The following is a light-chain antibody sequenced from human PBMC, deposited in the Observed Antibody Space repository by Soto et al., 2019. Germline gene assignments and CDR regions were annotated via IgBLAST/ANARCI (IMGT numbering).Light chain of an antibody. J-gene: IGLJ1*01. CDR1: SSDVGGYNY. CDR2: DVS. CDR3: CSYAGSYTIYV. V-gene: IGLV2-11*01. Sequence: SALTQPLSVSWSPGQSVTISCTGTSSDVGGYNYVSWYQQHPGKAPKLMIYDVSKRPSGVPDRFSGSKSGNTASLTISGLQAEDEADYYCCSYAGSYTIYVFGTGTKVTVL.